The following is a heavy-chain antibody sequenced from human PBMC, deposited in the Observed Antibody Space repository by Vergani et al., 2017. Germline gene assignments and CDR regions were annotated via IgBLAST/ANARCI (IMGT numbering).Heavy chain of an antibody. CDR3: ARDYVRYSSSWYYFDY. Sequence: QVQLVESAGGVVQPGGSLRLSCAASGFTFSNFGMPWIRQAPGKGLEWLAYIGKDGINTRYRDAVKGRFTVSRDNSKNTLYLQMNSLRAEDTAGYYCARDYVRYSSSWYYFDYWGQGTLVTVSS. D-gene: IGHD6-13*01. J-gene: IGHJ4*02. CDR1: GFTFSNFG. CDR2: IGKDGINT. V-gene: IGHV3-30*02.